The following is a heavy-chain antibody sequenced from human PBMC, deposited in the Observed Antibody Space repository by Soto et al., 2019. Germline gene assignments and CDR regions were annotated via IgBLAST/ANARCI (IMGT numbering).Heavy chain of an antibody. CDR3: AKGPYGSGRNWFDP. Sequence: EVQLVESGGGLVQPGRSLRLSCAASGFTFDDYAMHWVRQAPGKGLEWVSGISWNSGSIGYADSVKGRFTISRDNDKNSLYLQMNSLRAEDTALYYWAKGPYGSGRNWFDPWGQGTLVTVSS. CDR1: GFTFDDYA. J-gene: IGHJ5*02. CDR2: ISWNSGSI. D-gene: IGHD3-10*01. V-gene: IGHV3-9*01.